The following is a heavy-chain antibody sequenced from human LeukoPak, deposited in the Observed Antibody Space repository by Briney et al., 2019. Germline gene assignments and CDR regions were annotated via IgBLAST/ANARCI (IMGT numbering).Heavy chain of an antibody. CDR1: GGSFSGYY. J-gene: IGHJ4*02. D-gene: IGHD6-19*01. Sequence: KPSETLSLTCAVYGGSFSGYYWSWIRQPPGKGLEWIGEINHSGSTNYNPSPKSRVTISVDTSKNQFSLKLSSVTAADTAVHYCARIQGRWLANFDYWGQGTLVTVSS. CDR2: INHSGST. CDR3: ARIQGRWLANFDY. V-gene: IGHV4-34*01.